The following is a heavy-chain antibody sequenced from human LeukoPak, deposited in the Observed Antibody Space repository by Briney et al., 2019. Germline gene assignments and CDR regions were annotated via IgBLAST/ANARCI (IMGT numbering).Heavy chain of an antibody. CDR1: GFTFSTYW. J-gene: IGHJ6*03. Sequence: PGGSLRLSCAASGFTFSTYWMSWVRQAPGKGLEWVSAISGSGGSTYYADSVKGRFTISRDNSKNTLYLQMNSLRAEDTAVYYCAKSGGYNNRYYYYYYMDVWGKGTTVTISS. CDR3: AKSGGYNNRYYYYYYMDV. V-gene: IGHV3-23*01. D-gene: IGHD5-24*01. CDR2: ISGSGGST.